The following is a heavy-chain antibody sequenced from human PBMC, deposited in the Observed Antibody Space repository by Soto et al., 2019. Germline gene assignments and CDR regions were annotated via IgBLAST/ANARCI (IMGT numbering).Heavy chain of an antibody. CDR3: ARVGGVAARTFDY. Sequence: QVQLQESGPGVVKPSETLSLTCTVSGGSISPFYWCWVRQPPGKGLEWIGYLYYSGNTNYNPSLKSRVTISVDASKNQVSLRLTSVTAADTAVYYCARVGGVAARTFDYWGQGTVVTVSS. CDR1: GGSISPFY. CDR2: LYYSGNT. V-gene: IGHV4-59*01. D-gene: IGHD2-15*01. J-gene: IGHJ4*02.